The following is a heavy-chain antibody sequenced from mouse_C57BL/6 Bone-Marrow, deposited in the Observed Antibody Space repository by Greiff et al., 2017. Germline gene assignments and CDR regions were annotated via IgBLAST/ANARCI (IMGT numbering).Heavy chain of an antibody. D-gene: IGHD1-1*01. J-gene: IGHJ1*03. CDR1: GYTFTSYD. Sequence: QVHVKQSGPELVKPGASVKLSCKASGYTFTSYDINWVKQRPGQGLEWIGWIYPRDGSTKYNEKFKGKATLTVDTSSSTAYMELHSLTSEDSAVYFCARNYYGSSYWYFDVWGTGTTVTVSS. CDR2: IYPRDGST. V-gene: IGHV1-85*01. CDR3: ARNYYGSSYWYFDV.